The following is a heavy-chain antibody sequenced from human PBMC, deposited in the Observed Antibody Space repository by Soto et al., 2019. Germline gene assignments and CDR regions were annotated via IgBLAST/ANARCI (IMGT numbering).Heavy chain of an antibody. CDR1: GGSISSYY. CDR3: AMNWNGAFDI. D-gene: IGHD1-1*01. CDR2: IYYSGST. Sequence: QVQLQESGPGLVKPSETLSLTCTVSGGSISSYYWSWIRQPPGKGLEWIGYIYYSGSTNYNPSLKSRVTISVDTSKNQFSLKLSSVTAADTDVYYCAMNWNGAFDIWGQGTMVTVSS. V-gene: IGHV4-59*08. J-gene: IGHJ3*02.